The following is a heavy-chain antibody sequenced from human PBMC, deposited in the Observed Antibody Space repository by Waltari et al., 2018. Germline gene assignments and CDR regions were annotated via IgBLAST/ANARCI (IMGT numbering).Heavy chain of an antibody. CDR3: TRARGAGIATRLFDF. J-gene: IGHJ4*02. CDR1: GYTFTTYD. V-gene: IGHV1-8*01. CDR2: MNPHTGNT. D-gene: IGHD6-6*01. Sequence: VQLVQSGAEVEKPGASVRVSCKASGYTFTTYDINWVRQAPGQGPEWMGWMNPHTGNTGFAPQFQGRVIMTKDTSINTAYMQLSSLTSADTAVYFCTRARGAGIATRLFDFWGQGTLVTVSS.